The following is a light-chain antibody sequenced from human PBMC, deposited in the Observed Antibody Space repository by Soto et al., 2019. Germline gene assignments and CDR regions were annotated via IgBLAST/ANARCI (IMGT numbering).Light chain of an antibody. CDR2: DAS. J-gene: IGKJ5*01. Sequence: EIVLMQSASTLSLSQGERATLSCGASQSVSSSYLACYQQKPGLAPRLLIYDASSRATGIPDRFSGSGSGTDFTLTISRLEPEDFAVYYCQQYGSSPRTFGQGTRLEIK. CDR1: QSVSSSY. CDR3: QQYGSSPRT. V-gene: IGKV3D-20*01.